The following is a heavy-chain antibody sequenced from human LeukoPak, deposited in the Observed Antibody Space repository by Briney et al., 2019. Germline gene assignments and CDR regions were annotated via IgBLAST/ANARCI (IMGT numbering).Heavy chain of an antibody. D-gene: IGHD3-22*01. V-gene: IGHV1-18*01. CDR2: ISAYNGNT. J-gene: IGHJ5*02. Sequence: ASVKVSCKASGYTFTSYGISWVGQAPGQGLEGMGWISAYNGNTNYAQKLQGRVTMTTDTSTSTAYMELRSLRSDDTAVYYCARERYYYDSSGRRWWFDPWGQGTLVTVSS. CDR1: GYTFTSYG. CDR3: ARERYYYDSSGRRWWFDP.